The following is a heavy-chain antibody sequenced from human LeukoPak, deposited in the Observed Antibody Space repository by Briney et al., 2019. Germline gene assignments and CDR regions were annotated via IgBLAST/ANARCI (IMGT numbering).Heavy chain of an antibody. CDR1: GYTFTGYH. CDR3: ARDLGGSYSVDY. Sequence: GASVKVSCKASGYTFTGYHMHWVRQAPGQGLEWMGRINPHSGGTNYAQKFQGRVTMTRDTSISTAYMELSRLRSDDTAVFYCARDLGGSYSVDYWGQGTLVTVSS. J-gene: IGHJ4*02. V-gene: IGHV1-2*06. D-gene: IGHD1-26*01. CDR2: INPHSGGT.